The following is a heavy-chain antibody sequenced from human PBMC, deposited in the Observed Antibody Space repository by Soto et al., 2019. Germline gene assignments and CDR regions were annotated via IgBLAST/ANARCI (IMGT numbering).Heavy chain of an antibody. D-gene: IGHD3-3*02. V-gene: IGHV3-74*01. CDR2: INGDETIT. Sequence: WGSLRLSCAASGFTVSSNYIIFCRQSPFKCLVWVSRINGDETITEYADFVKGRFTISRDNAKNSLYLQMNCLRAEDTAVYYCARDRSFLEWLTDYGMDVWGQGTTVTVSS. J-gene: IGHJ6*02. CDR1: GFTVSSNY. CDR3: ARDRSFLEWLTDYGMDV.